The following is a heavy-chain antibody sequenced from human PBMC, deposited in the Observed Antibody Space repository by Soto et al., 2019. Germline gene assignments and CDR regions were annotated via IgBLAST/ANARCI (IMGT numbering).Heavy chain of an antibody. CDR1: GGSISSGGYY. CDR2: IYYSGST. Sequence: SETLSLTCTVSGGSISSGGYYWSWIRQHPGKGLEWIGYIYYSGSTYYNPSLKSRVTISVDTSKNQFSLKLSSVTAADTAVYYCARVEFNWFDPWGQGTLVTVSS. V-gene: IGHV4-31*03. CDR3: ARVEFNWFDP. J-gene: IGHJ5*02.